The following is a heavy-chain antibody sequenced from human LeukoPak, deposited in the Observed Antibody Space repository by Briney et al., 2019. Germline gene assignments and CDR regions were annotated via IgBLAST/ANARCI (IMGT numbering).Heavy chain of an antibody. CDR2: ISYDGSNK. CDR1: GFTFSSYA. D-gene: IGHD4-17*01. V-gene: IGHV3-30-3*01. J-gene: IGHJ4*02. CDR3: ARRQGYGDNDRLDY. Sequence: GGSLRLSCAASGFTFSSYAMHWVRQAPGKGLEWVAVISYDGSNKYYADSVKGRFTISRDNSKNTLYLQMNSLRAEDTAVYYCARRQGYGDNDRLDYWGQGTLVTVSP.